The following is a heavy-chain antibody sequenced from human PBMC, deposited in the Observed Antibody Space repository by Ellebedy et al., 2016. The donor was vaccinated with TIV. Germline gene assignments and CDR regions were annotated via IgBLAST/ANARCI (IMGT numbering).Heavy chain of an antibody. D-gene: IGHD5-18*01. CDR1: GYMFSAYG. Sequence: AASVKVSCKASGYMFSAYGFNWVRQAPGQGLEWLGWISAYNGHRLYAQSLQGRVTMTTNTSTSTAYMELRTLSAEDTAKYYCARAGGSTGYPLDYWGQGTLVTVSS. J-gene: IGHJ4*02. CDR3: ARAGGSTGYPLDY. V-gene: IGHV1-18*01. CDR2: ISAYNGHR.